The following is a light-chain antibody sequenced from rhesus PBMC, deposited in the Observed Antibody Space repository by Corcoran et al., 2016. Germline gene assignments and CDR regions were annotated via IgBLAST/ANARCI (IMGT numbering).Light chain of an antibody. CDR1: QGIINW. J-gene: IGKJ3*01. V-gene: IGKV1-69*01. Sequence: DIQMTQSPSSLSASVGDRVTITCRASQGIINWLAWYQQKQGKAPKLLIYRASNLKTGVPSRFSGRGSGTDFTLTISSRQPEDIAAYYCRQQYNSPFTFGPGTKLDIK. CDR2: RAS. CDR3: RQQYNSPFT.